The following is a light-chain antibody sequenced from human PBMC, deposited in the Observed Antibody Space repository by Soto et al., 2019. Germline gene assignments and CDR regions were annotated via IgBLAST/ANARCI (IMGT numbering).Light chain of an antibody. V-gene: IGKV3-20*01. Sequence: EIVMTQSPATLSVSPGERATLSCRASQVVSANYVAWYQQKPGQAPRLLIYAASTRATGIPDRFRGSGSGTEFTLTISRLEPGDFAVYFCQQYGTSLPITFGQGTRLEIK. CDR1: QVVSANY. CDR3: QQYGTSLPIT. CDR2: AAS. J-gene: IGKJ5*01.